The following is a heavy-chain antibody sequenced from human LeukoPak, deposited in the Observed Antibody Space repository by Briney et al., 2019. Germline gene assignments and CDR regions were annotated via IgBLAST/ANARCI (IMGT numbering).Heavy chain of an antibody. D-gene: IGHD7-27*01. V-gene: IGHV1-8*01. J-gene: IGHJ4*02. CDR3: ARGPPNWGYDY. CDR1: GYTFTSYD. Sequence: GAPVKVSCKASGYTFTSYDFNWVRQGTGQRPEWMGWMSPNSGDTGYAQKFQDRVTMTRNTSISTAYMELSSLRSDDTAVYYCARGPPNWGYDYWGPGTLVTVSS. CDR2: MSPNSGDT.